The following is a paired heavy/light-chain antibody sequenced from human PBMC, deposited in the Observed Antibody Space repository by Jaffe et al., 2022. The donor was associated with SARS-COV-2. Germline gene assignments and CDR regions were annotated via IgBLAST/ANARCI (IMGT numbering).Light chain of an antibody. CDR3: QAWDSTTPV. J-gene: IGLJ2*01. CDR1: TLVDKN. V-gene: IGLV3-1*01. Sequence: SYELTQPPSVSVSPGQTASISCSGDTLVDKNVCWFQQKPGQSPVMVIYQNTKRPSGIPARFSGSNSGNTATLTISGTQAMDEADYYCQAWDSTTPVFGGGTKLTVL. CDR2: QNT.
Heavy chain of an antibody. CDR3: ARELTNSGYPLDY. V-gene: IGHV3-64*01. D-gene: IGHD7-27*01. J-gene: IGHJ4*02. Sequence: EVQLVESGGGLVQPGGSLRLSCAASGFTFSRYSMHWVRQAPGKGLEFVSAISSDGGRTYYANSVKGRFTISRDNSKNTMDLQMGSLRAEDMAVYYCARELTNSGYPLDYWGQGTLVTVSS. CDR1: GFTFSRYS. CDR2: ISSDGGRT.